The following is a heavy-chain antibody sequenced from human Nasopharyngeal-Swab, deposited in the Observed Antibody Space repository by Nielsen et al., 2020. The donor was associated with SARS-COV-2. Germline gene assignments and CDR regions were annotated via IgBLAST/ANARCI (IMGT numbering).Heavy chain of an antibody. V-gene: IGHV4-59*01. Sequence: GSLRLSCTVSGGSMNSYYWHWIRQPPGKGLEWIGYVFNSGSTEYSPSLKRRATISVDTSNNQFSLKLSSVTAADTAVYFCARVQVDDDFWTGYHFDYWGQGTLVTVSS. D-gene: IGHD3/OR15-3a*01. J-gene: IGHJ4*02. CDR2: VFNSGST. CDR3: ARVQVDDDFWTGYHFDY. CDR1: GGSMNSYY.